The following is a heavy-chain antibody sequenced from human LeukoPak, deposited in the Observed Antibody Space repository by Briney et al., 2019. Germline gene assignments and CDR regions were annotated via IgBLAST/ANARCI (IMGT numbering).Heavy chain of an antibody. CDR1: GFTFDDYA. D-gene: IGHD1-26*01. V-gene: IGHV3-43D*03. CDR2: ISWDGGST. Sequence: GGSLRLSCAASGFTFDDYAMHWVRQAPGKGLEWVSLISWDGGSTYYADSVKGRFTISRDNSKNTLYLQMNSLRAEDTAVYYCARERTIVGAIDYWGQGTLVTVSS. J-gene: IGHJ4*02. CDR3: ARERTIVGAIDY.